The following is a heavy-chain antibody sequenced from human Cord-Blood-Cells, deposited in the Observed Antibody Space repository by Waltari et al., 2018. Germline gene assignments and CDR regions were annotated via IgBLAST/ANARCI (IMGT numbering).Heavy chain of an antibody. J-gene: IGHJ3*02. V-gene: IGHV4-38-2*02. CDR2: IYHSGST. D-gene: IGHD6-6*01. CDR1: GYSISSGYY. Sequence: QVQLQESGPGLVKPSETLSLTCTVSGYSISSGYYWGWIRQPPGKGLEWIGSIYHSGSTYYNPSLKSRVTISVDTSKNQFSLKLSSVTAADTAGYYCARAPRESSSSGLAFDIWGQGTMVTVSS. CDR3: ARAPRESSSSGLAFDI.